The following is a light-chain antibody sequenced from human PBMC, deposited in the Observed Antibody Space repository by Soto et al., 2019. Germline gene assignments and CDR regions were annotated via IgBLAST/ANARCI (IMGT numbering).Light chain of an antibody. V-gene: IGKV3-20*01. CDR2: GAS. CDR1: QSVSSSY. CDR3: QQYGSSPYT. J-gene: IGKJ2*01. Sequence: EIVLTQSPGTLSLSPGERATLSCRASQSVSSSYVAWYQQKPGQAPRRLIYGASSRATCIPDRFSGSGSWAVFTLTISRLEPEYFAVYCCQQYGSSPYTFGQGTKLEIK.